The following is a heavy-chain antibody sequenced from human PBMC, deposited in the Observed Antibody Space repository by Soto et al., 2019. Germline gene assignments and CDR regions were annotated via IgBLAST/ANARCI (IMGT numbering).Heavy chain of an antibody. D-gene: IGHD2-15*01. CDR1: GYTFSTSG. CDR2: ISTYNGDT. CDR3: ARAGAAPYYYYGMDV. J-gene: IGHJ6*02. V-gene: IGHV1-18*01. Sequence: QVQLVQSGAEVRKPGASVKVSCKASGYTFSTSGMSWLRQAPGQGLEWMGWISTYNGDTNDAPKFQDRVTMTSDTSTSTVYMELRSLRSADTDLYYCARAGAAPYYYYGMDVWGQGTRVTVSS.